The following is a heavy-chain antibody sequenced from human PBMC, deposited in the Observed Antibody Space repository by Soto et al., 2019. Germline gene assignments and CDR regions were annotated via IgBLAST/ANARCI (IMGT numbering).Heavy chain of an antibody. J-gene: IGHJ6*03. CDR1: GFTFSSYW. CDR3: ARDFRGRDPYYMDV. V-gene: IGHV3-7*01. Sequence: VGSLRLSCAASGFTFSSYWMSWVRQAPGKGLEWVANIKQDGSEKYYVDSVKGRFTISRDNAKNSLYLQMNSLRAEDTAVYYCARDFRGRDPYYMDVWGKGTTVTVSS. CDR2: IKQDGSEK.